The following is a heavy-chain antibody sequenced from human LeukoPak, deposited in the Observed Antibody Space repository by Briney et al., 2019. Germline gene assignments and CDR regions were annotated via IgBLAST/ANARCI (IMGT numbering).Heavy chain of an antibody. CDR1: GFTFSDYY. CDR2: ISSGGITI. CDR3: VREGFYFFDF. J-gene: IGHJ4*01. Sequence: TGGSLRRSGAASGFTFSDYYMSWIRQTPGKGLEWFPYISSGGITIYYADSVRGRFTLSRDNAKNSLYLQMNSLRAEDSATYYCVREGFYFFDFWGQGTLVTVSS. V-gene: IGHV3-11*04.